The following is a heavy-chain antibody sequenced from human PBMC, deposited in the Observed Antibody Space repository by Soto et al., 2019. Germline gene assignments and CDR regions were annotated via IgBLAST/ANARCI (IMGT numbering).Heavy chain of an antibody. CDR1: GFSLSTSGVG. CDR3: AHSPTVTAAGGAFDI. D-gene: IGHD4-17*01. V-gene: IGHV2-5*02. Sequence: QITLKESGPTLVKPTQTLTLTCTFSGFSLSTSGVGVGWIRQPPGKALEWLALIYWDDDKRYSPYLRSRLTINNDTSNTQVVITMTSMDPVDTATYYCAHSPTVTAAGGAFDIWGQGTMVTVSS. J-gene: IGHJ3*02. CDR2: IYWDDDK.